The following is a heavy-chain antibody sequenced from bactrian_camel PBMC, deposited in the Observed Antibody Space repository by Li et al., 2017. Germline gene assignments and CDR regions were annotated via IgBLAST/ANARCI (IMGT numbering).Heavy chain of an antibody. Sequence: QLVESGGASVQAGGSLRLSCAASRHTHSRYCLAWFRQAPGKEREGVSSFDIGSGTTNYADSVKDRFIFPRDNTKRMLYLQMNSLKPEDTAMYYCAADCPTVRAGSRATVFGYWGQGTQVTVS. CDR3: AADCPTVRAGSRATVFGY. D-gene: IGHD6*01. CDR2: FDIGSGTT. J-gene: IGHJ6*01. V-gene: IGHV3S1*01. CDR1: RHTHSRYC.